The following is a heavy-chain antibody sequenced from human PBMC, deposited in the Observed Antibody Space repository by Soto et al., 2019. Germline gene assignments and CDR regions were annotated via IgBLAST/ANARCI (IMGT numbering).Heavy chain of an antibody. Sequence: SETLSLTCTVSGGSISSYYWSWIRQPPGKGLEWIGYIYYSGSTNYNPSLKSRVTISVDTSKNQFSLKLSSVTAADTAVYYCASLGGRGSSYGYDAFDIWGQGTMVTVSS. J-gene: IGHJ3*02. CDR3: ASLGGRGSSYGYDAFDI. D-gene: IGHD5-18*01. CDR2: IYYSGST. V-gene: IGHV4-59*08. CDR1: GGSISSYY.